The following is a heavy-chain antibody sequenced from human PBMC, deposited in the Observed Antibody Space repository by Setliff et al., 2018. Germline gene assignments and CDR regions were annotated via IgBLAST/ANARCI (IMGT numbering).Heavy chain of an antibody. J-gene: IGHJ3*02. CDR1: GFSLTTTGVA. D-gene: IGHD2-15*01. CDR2: IYWDDDK. V-gene: IGHV2-5*02. Sequence: LVNPTQTLTLTCTFSGFSLTTTGVAVGWIRQPPGKALEWLALIYWDDDKRYSPSLKSRLTIVKDTSKNQVVLTMTNMDPVDTATYYCAHRPKMGSDGFYSAFDMWGQGTMVTVSS. CDR3: AHRPKMGSDGFYSAFDM.